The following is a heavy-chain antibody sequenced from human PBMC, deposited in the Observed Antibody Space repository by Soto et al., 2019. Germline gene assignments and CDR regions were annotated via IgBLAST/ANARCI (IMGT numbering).Heavy chain of an antibody. D-gene: IGHD6-19*01. CDR3: ARIVAPSYRSVYYYGVDV. J-gene: IGHJ6*02. CDR2: IHPGDSDT. Sequence: GESLKISCKGSGYSFTSYWIGWVRQMPGKGLECMGIIHPGDSDTRYSTSLRTRLTISKDTSKNQVVLTMTNLDPVDTATYYCARIVAPSYRSVYYYGVDVWGQGTTVTVSS. CDR1: GYSFTSYW. V-gene: IGHV5-51*01.